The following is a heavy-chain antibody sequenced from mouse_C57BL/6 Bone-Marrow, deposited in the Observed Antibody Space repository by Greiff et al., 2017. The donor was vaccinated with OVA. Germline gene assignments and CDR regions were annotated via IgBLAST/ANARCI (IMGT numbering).Heavy chain of an antibody. CDR3: ARDQSSSWFAY. Sequence: EVQLVESGGGLVKPGGSLKLSCAASGFTFSSYAMSWVRQTPEKRLEWVATISDGGSYTYYPDNVKGRFTISRDNAKNNLYLQMSHLKSEDTAMYYGARDQSSSWFAYWGQGTLVTVSA. CDR2: ISDGGSYT. CDR1: GFTFSSYA. V-gene: IGHV5-4*01. J-gene: IGHJ3*01.